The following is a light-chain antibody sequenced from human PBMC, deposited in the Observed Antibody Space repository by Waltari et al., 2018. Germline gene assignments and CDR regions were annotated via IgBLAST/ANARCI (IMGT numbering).Light chain of an antibody. CDR1: QDISNY. J-gene: IGKJ4*01. Sequence: DIQMTQSPSSLSASVGDRVTITCQASQDISNYLNWYQQKPGKAPKLLIYDASYWEPGVPTRFSGSGSGTDFTFTISGLQPEDIATYYCQQYDMTPLTFGGGTKVEIK. CDR2: DAS. CDR3: QQYDMTPLT. V-gene: IGKV1-33*01.